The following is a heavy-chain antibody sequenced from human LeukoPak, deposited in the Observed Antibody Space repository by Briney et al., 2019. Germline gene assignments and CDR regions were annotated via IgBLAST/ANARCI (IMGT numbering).Heavy chain of an antibody. CDR3: ARDIRGGTNEEGTY. D-gene: IGHD1-1*01. CDR1: GFTFSTYS. J-gene: IGHJ4*02. V-gene: IGHV3-21*01. Sequence: GGSLRLSCAASGFTFSTYSMNWVRQAPGKGLEWVSSISSRSSYIYYADSVKGRFTISRDNSQNTVYLQMNSLRVEDTTLYHCARDIRGGTNEEGTYWGQGTLVTVST. CDR2: ISSRSSYI.